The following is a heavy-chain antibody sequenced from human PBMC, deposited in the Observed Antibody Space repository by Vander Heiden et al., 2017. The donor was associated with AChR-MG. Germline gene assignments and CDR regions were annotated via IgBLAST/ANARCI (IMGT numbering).Heavy chain of an antibody. Sequence: EVQLVESGGGLVKPGGSLRLSCAASGFTFSSYSMNWVGQAPGKGLEWVSSISSSSSYIYYADSVKGRFTISRDNAKNSLYLQMNSLRAEDTAVYYCARSSGWHFDYWGQGTLVTVSS. CDR3: ARSSGWHFDY. D-gene: IGHD6-19*01. CDR2: ISSSSSYI. J-gene: IGHJ4*02. V-gene: IGHV3-21*01. CDR1: GFTFSSYS.